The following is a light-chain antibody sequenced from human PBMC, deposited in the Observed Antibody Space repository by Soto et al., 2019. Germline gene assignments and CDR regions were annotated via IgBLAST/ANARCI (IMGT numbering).Light chain of an antibody. CDR3: QQYYSTPRT. CDR1: QRVLYSSNNKNY. J-gene: IGKJ1*01. Sequence: DIVMTQSPDSLAVSLGERATINCKSSQRVLYSSNNKNYLAWYQQKPGQPPKLLIYWASTRESGVPDRFSGSGSGTDVTLTIGSLQAEDVAVYYCQQYYSTPRTFGQGTKVEIK. V-gene: IGKV4-1*01. CDR2: WAS.